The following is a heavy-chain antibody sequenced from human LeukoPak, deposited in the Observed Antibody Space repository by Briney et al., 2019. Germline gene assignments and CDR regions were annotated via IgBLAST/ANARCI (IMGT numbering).Heavy chain of an antibody. CDR2: IKHDGSEK. J-gene: IGHJ3*02. CDR3: SRDGSPTKLSAFDI. V-gene: IGHV3-7*03. CDR1: GFTFSSYW. Sequence: PGGSLRLSCAASGFTFSSYWMSWVRQAPGKGLEWVANIKHDGSEKYYVDSVKGRFTISRDNAKKSLSLQMNSLRAEDTAVYYCSRDGSPTKLSAFDIWGQGTMVTVSS.